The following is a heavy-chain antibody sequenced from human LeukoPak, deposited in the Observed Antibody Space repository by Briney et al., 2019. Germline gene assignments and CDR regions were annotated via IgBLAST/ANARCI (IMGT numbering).Heavy chain of an antibody. V-gene: IGHV3-74*01. CDR2: INPDGTTT. J-gene: IGHJ3*01. CDR1: GLILSRYW. CDR3: ATLTHYDSRSFAFDV. D-gene: IGHD3-22*01. Sequence: GGPLRFSCAAPGLILSRYWLSWVRQAPGKGLLWVSHINPDGTTTNYGDFVKGRFTISRDNAKKTLFLQMSSLRAEDTALYYCATLTHYDSRSFAFDVWGQGTMVTVSS.